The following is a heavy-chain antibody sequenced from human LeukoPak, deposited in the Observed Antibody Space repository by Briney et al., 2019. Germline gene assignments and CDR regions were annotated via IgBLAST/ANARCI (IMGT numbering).Heavy chain of an antibody. Sequence: SETLSLTCTISGGSISSRGYYWGWIRQHPGKGLEWIGFIYYSGSTYNNPSLKSRVSLSVDTSNNQFSLKLSSVSDADTAVYYCARAELRFGAAGGWFDPWGQGTLVTVSS. D-gene: IGHD3-10*01. V-gene: IGHV4-31*03. CDR3: ARAELRFGAAGGWFDP. CDR2: IYYSGST. CDR1: GGSISSRGYY. J-gene: IGHJ5*02.